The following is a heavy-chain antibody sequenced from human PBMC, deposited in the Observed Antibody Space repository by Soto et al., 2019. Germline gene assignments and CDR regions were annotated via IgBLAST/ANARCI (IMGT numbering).Heavy chain of an antibody. J-gene: IGHJ6*02. Sequence: SVKVSCKASGDKFSSYTISWVRQAPGQGLEWMGRIVSFAGVPIYAQIFQGRITITADSSSSTAYLQWSSLKASDTAIYYCARSRGYSYGDGMDVWGQGTTVTVSS. V-gene: IGHV1-69*02. CDR1: GDKFSSYT. CDR3: ARSRGYSYGDGMDV. D-gene: IGHD5-18*01. CDR2: IVSFAGVP.